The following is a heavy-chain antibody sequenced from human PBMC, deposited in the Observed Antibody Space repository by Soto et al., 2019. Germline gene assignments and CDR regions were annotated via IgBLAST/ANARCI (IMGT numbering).Heavy chain of an antibody. Sequence: NPSETLSLTCTVSGDSISGGASFWSWIRQPPGKGLEWIANVYYSGRSYYNPSLKSRLTISVDTTKNQFSLQLKSMTAADTAVYYCAKLSCTSSTCYFPGWFDPWGQGTLVTVSS. CDR3: AKLSCTSSTCYFPGWFDP. V-gene: IGHV4-31*03. J-gene: IGHJ5*02. CDR1: GDSISGGASF. D-gene: IGHD2-2*01. CDR2: VYYSGRS.